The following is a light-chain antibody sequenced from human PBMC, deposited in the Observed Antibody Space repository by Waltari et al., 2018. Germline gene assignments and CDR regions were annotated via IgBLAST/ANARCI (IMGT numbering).Light chain of an antibody. J-gene: IGKJ1*01. CDR1: QPISNG. V-gene: IGKV1-5*03. CDR2: KAS. CDR3: QQYDIYSRT. Sequence: DIQMTQSPSTLSASVGDRVTITCRASQPISNGLAWYQQKPGKAPKLLIYKASTLESGVPSRFSGSGSGTEFTLTISSLQPDDFATYYCQQYDIYSRTFGQGTKVEIK.